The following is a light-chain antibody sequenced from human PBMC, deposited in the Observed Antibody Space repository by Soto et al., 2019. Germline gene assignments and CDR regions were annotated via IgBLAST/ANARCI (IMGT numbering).Light chain of an antibody. J-gene: IGKJ5*01. CDR3: QQYNTWPSIT. CDR1: QSVRNN. V-gene: IGKV3-15*01. Sequence: EIMMTQSPATLSVSPGERATLSCRASQSVRNNIAWYQQKPGHAPRLLTDYASTRATGNPARVSGSGSGTEFTHTISSLQSEVFTLYHCQQYNTWPSITFGQGTQLEIK. CDR2: YAS.